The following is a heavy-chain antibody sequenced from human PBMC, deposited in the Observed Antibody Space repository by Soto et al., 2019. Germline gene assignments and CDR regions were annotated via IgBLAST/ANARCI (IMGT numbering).Heavy chain of an antibody. CDR1: GFSLSTSGVG. J-gene: IGHJ6*02. CDR2: IYWDDDK. V-gene: IGHV2-5*02. Sequence: QITLKESGPSLVKSTQTLTLTCTFSGFSLSTSGVGVGWIRQPPGKALEWLALIYWDDDKRYSPSLKSRLTITKDTSKNQVVLTMTNMDPVDTATYYCAHAHHYYYGMDVWGQGTTVTVSS. CDR3: AHAHHYYYGMDV.